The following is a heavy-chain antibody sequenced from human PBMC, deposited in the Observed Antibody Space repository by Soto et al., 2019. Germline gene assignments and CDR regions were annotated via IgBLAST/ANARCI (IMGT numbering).Heavy chain of an antibody. CDR1: GFTFSNAW. V-gene: IGHV3-15*01. D-gene: IGHD2-2*01. CDR2: IKSKTDGGTT. J-gene: IGHJ4*02. Sequence: VQLVESGGGLVKPGGSLRLSCAASGFTFSNAWMSWVRQAPGKGLEWVGRIKSKTDGGTTDYAAPVKGRFTISRDDSKNTLYLQMNSLKTEDTAVYYCTTPVYCSSTSCQGFYWGQGTLVTVSS. CDR3: TTPVYCSSTSCQGFY.